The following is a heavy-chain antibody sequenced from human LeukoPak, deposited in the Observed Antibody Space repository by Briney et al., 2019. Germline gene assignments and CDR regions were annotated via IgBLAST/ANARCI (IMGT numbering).Heavy chain of an antibody. J-gene: IGHJ3*02. CDR2: ISGSGGST. Sequence: GGSLRLSCAASGFTFSSYAMSWVRQAPGKGLEWVSAISGSGGSTYYADSVKGRFTISRDNSKNSLYLQMNSLRAEDTAVYYCARGAAAGTFHDAFDIWGQGTMVTVSS. D-gene: IGHD6-13*01. CDR1: GFTFSSYA. V-gene: IGHV3-23*01. CDR3: ARGAAAGTFHDAFDI.